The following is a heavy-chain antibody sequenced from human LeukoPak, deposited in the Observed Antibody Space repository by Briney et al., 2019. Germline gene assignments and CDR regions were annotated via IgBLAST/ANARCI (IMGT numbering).Heavy chain of an antibody. CDR3: AKKRYCSSTSCYNRHFDY. CDR1: GFTFSSYA. CDR2: ISGSGGST. Sequence: GGSLRLSCAASGFTFSSYAMRWVRQAPGKGLEWVSAISGSGGSTYYADSVKGRFTISRDNSKNTLYLQMNSLRAEDTAVYYCAKKRYCSSTSCYNRHFDYWGQGTLVTVSS. D-gene: IGHD2-2*02. J-gene: IGHJ4*02. V-gene: IGHV3-23*01.